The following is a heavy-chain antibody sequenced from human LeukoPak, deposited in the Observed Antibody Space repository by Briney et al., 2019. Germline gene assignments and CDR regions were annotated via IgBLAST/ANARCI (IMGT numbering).Heavy chain of an antibody. Sequence: TGGSLRLSCAASGFTVSRNYMSWVRQAPGKGLEWVAFIQYDGSNKYYADSVKGRFAISRDNSKNTLYLQMNSLRAEDTAVYYCANVRNSGYDYYYYYYKDVWGKGTTVTISS. J-gene: IGHJ6*03. CDR3: ANVRNSGYDYYYYYYKDV. CDR2: IQYDGSNK. V-gene: IGHV3-30*02. CDR1: GFTVSRNY. D-gene: IGHD5-12*01.